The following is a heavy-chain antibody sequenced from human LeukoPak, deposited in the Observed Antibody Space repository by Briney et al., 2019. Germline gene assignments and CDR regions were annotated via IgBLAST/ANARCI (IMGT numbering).Heavy chain of an antibody. CDR1: GGSISSYY. Sequence: SETLSLTCTVSGGSISSYYWSWIRQPAGKGLEWIGRIYTSGSTNYNPSLKSRVTISVDTSKNQISLKLASVTAEDTAVYYCARELYSGSDYWGQGTLVTVSS. CDR3: ARELYSGSDY. D-gene: IGHD5-12*01. CDR2: IYTSGST. J-gene: IGHJ4*02. V-gene: IGHV4-4*07.